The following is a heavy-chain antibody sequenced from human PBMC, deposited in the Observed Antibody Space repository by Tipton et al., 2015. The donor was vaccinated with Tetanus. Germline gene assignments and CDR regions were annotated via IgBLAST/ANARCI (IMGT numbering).Heavy chain of an antibody. CDR1: GGSVRSGSYY. V-gene: IGHV4-61*01. Sequence: TLSLTCTVSGGSVRSGSYYWNWIRQPPGKGLEWIGYISYSGSTYYNPSLKSRVTISVDTSQKQISLKVNSVTAADTAVYYCVRAKLRRGFSGYLYYDLWGRGTLVTVSS. J-gene: IGHJ2*01. D-gene: IGHD5-12*01. CDR3: VRAKLRRGFSGYLYYDL. CDR2: ISYSGST.